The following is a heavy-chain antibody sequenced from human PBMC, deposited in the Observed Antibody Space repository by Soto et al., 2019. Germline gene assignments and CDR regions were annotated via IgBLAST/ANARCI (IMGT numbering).Heavy chain of an antibody. CDR2: IYWDDDK. CDR1: GFSLSTSGVG. CDR3: AHRPRGIAPAPDWFDP. J-gene: IGHJ5*02. V-gene: IGHV2-5*02. D-gene: IGHD6-25*01. Sequence: QITLKESGPTLVKPTQTLTLTCTFSGFSLSTSGVGVGWIRQPPGKALEWLALIYWDDDKRYSPSLKSRLTITQDTSNNQVVLTMTNMDPVDTATYYCAHRPRGIAPAPDWFDPWGQGTLVTVSS.